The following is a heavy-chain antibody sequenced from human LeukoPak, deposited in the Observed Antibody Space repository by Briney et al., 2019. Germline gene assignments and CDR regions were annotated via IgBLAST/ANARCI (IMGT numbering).Heavy chain of an antibody. CDR1: GYTFTSYG. CDR3: ARDPYLTGYQHTDY. D-gene: IGHD3-9*01. CDR2: ISSYNGNT. J-gene: IGHJ4*02. Sequence: ASVKVSCKASGYTFTSYGISWVRQAPGQGLEWMGWISSYNGNTNYAQKLQGRVTMTTDTSTSTAYMELRSLRSDDTAVYYCARDPYLTGYQHTDYWGQGTLVTVSS. V-gene: IGHV1-18*01.